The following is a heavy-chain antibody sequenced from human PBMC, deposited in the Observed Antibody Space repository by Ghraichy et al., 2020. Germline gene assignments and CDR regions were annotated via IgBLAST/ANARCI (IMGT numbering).Heavy chain of an antibody. D-gene: IGHD3-10*01. CDR1: GGTFSSYA. J-gene: IGHJ4*02. CDR2: IIPIFGTA. CDR3: ATLGRGPPTNLRGPNDY. V-gene: IGHV1-69*13. Sequence: SVKVSCKASGGTFSSYAISWVRQAPGQGLEWMGGIIPIFGTANYAQKFQGRVTITADESTSTAYMELSSLRSEDTAVYYCATLGRGPPTNLRGPNDYWGQGTLVTVSS.